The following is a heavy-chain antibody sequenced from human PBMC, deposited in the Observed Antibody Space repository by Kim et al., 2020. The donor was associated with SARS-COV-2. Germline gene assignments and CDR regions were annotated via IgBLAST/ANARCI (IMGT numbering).Heavy chain of an antibody. J-gene: IGHJ6*02. Sequence: SVKVSCKASGGTFSQYGISWVRQAPGQGLEWMGAIIPIFGTTHYAPKFQGRVTITADEFTNTANMELTSLTSEDTAVYYCARDRGSLSGMDVCGPRDHRHRLL. CDR3: ARDRGSLSGMDV. D-gene: IGHD2-15*01. CDR2: IIPIFGTT. V-gene: IGHV1-69*13. CDR1: GGTFSQYG.